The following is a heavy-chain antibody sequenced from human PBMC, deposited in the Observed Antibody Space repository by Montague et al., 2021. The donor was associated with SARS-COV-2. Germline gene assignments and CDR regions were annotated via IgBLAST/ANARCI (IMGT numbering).Heavy chain of an antibody. CDR1: GDSTSCPNCC. V-gene: IGHV4-39*01. CDR2: IYNSGTT. Sequence: SETLSLTCTVSGDSTSCPNCCWGWLRPAPGQELDWIGTIYNSGTTYYYPTLRSRLTISIATSKNQFSLRLTSVTAADTAVYYCERNRNYGDECLDNWFDPWGQGTLVTVSS. J-gene: IGHJ5*02. CDR3: ERNRNYGDECLDNWFDP. D-gene: IGHD4-17*01.